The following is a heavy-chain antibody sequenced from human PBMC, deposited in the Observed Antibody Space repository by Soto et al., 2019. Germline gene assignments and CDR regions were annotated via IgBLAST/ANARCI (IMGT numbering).Heavy chain of an antibody. Sequence: QVQLQQWGAGLLKPSETLSLTCAVYGGSFSGYYWSWIRQPPGKGLEWIGEINHSGSTNYNPSPKSRFTISVDTSKNQCSLKLSSVTAADTAVYYCARGKHYYGSGGRLFAYWGQGTLVTVSS. J-gene: IGHJ4*02. V-gene: IGHV4-34*01. CDR1: GGSFSGYY. D-gene: IGHD3-10*01. CDR2: INHSGST. CDR3: ARGKHYYGSGGRLFAY.